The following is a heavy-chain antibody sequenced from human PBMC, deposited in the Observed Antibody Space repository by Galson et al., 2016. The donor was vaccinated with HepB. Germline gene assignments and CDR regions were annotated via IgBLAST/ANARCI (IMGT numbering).Heavy chain of an antibody. J-gene: IGHJ4*02. CDR1: GYDFGSYW. CDR3: ARRPGGDYYFDP. CDR2: IDPSDSYI. D-gene: IGHD3-16*01. Sequence: QSGAEVKKPGESLRISCKGSGYDFGSYWITWVRQRPGKGLEWMGRIDPSDSYINYNPSFEGHVTISSDKSIDTAYLQWSGLKASDTAMYYCARRPGGDYYFDPWGQGTLVTVSS. V-gene: IGHV5-10-1*01.